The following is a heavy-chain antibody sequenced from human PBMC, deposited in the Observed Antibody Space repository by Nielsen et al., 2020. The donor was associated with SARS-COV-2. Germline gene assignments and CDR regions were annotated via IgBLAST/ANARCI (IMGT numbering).Heavy chain of an antibody. CDR3: ARIQLELRLFYFYYSMDV. Sequence: SGPTLVKPTETLTLTCTASGFSLSNARMGVGWIRQPPGRALESLAHIFSNDEKSYSTSLKSRLTISKDTSKSQVVLTMTNMDPVDTATYYCARIQLELRLFYFYYSMDVWGKGTTVTVSS. J-gene: IGHJ6*03. CDR1: GFSLSNARMG. V-gene: IGHV2-26*01. CDR2: IFSNDEK. D-gene: IGHD1-7*01.